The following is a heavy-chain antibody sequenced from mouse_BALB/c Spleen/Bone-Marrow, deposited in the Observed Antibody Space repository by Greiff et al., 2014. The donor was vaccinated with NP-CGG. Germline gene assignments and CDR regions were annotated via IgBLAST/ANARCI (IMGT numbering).Heavy chain of an antibody. CDR2: FYPGSSRI. CDR1: GYTFTEFI. V-gene: IGHV1-62-2*01. D-gene: IGHD1-1*01. J-gene: IGHJ2*01. Sequence: QVQLKQSGAELVKPGASVKLSCKASGYTFTEFIIHWVKQRSGQGLEWIGWFYPGSSRIKYNEKFKDKATLTADKSSNTVYMDLSRLTSDDSAVYFCARQFITLDYWGPGTTLTVSS. CDR3: ARQFITLDY.